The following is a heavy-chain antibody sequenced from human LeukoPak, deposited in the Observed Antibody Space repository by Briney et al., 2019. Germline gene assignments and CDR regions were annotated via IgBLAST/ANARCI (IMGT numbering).Heavy chain of an antibody. J-gene: IGHJ4*02. V-gene: IGHV1-3*01. CDR3: ARDPITMVRGVPIDY. CDR1: GYTFTSYA. CDR2: INAGNGNT. Sequence: ASVKVSCKASGYTFTSYAMHWVRQAPGQRLEWMGWINAGNGNTKYSQKFQGRVTITRDTSASTAYMELSSLRSEDTAVYYCARDPITMVRGVPIDYWGQGNLVTVSS. D-gene: IGHD3-10*01.